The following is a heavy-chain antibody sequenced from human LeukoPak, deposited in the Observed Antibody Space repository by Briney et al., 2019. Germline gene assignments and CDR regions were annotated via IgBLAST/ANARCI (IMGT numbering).Heavy chain of an antibody. J-gene: IGHJ6*02. D-gene: IGHD6-19*01. V-gene: IGHV1-8*02. CDR1: GGTFSSYA. CDR2: MNPNSGNT. Sequence: EASVKVSCKASGGTFSSYAISWVRQATGQGLEWMGWMNPNSGNTGFAQKFQGRVTMTRNTSISTAYMELSSLRSEDTAVYYCARGTGSGWYGNYYYGMDVWGPGTTVAVSS. CDR3: ARGTGSGWYGNYYYGMDV.